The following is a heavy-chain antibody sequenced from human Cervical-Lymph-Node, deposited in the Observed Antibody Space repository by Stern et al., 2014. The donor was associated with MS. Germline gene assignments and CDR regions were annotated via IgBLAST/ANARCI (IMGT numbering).Heavy chain of an antibody. V-gene: IGHV3-21*01. CDR1: GFTFSSYS. D-gene: IGHD6-19*01. CDR3: ARSPYSSGHKPHFDY. J-gene: IGHJ4*02. CDR2: ISSSSSYI. Sequence: EVQLVESGGGLVKPGGSLRLSCAASGFTFSSYSMNWVRQAPGKGLEGVSSISSSSSYIYYADSVKGRFTISRDNAKNSLYLQMNSLRAEDTAVYYCARSPYSSGHKPHFDYWGQGTLVTVSS.